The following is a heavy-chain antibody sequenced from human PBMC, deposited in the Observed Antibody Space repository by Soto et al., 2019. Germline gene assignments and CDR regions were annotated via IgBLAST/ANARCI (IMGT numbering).Heavy chain of an antibody. CDR3: AKDRYYYDSSGLSYGMDV. CDR2: ISSSSSSI. V-gene: IGHV3-21*04. D-gene: IGHD3-22*01. Sequence: GGSLRLSCAASGFTFSSYSMNWVRQAPGKGLEWVSSISSSSSSIYYADSVKGRFTISRDNSKNTLYLQMNSLRAEDTAVYYCAKDRYYYDSSGLSYGMDVWGQGTTVTVSS. J-gene: IGHJ6*02. CDR1: GFTFSSYS.